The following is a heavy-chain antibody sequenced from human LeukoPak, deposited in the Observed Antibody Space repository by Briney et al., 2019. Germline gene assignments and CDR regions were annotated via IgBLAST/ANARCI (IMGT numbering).Heavy chain of an antibody. CDR2: VNQDGSEK. Sequence: GGSLRLSCAASGFSFSSYWMSWVRQAPGKGLEWVANVNQDGSEKYYVDSVKGRFTISRDNAKNSINLQMNSLRVEDTAVYYCARDDSGGWYYFDYWGQGTLVTVSS. D-gene: IGHD6-19*01. J-gene: IGHJ4*02. CDR3: ARDDSGGWYYFDY. V-gene: IGHV3-7*01. CDR1: GFSFSSYW.